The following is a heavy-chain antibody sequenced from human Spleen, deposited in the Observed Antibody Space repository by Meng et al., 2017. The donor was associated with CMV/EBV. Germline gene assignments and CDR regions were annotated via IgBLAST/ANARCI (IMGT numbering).Heavy chain of an antibody. D-gene: IGHD6-13*01. V-gene: IGHV3-21*01. CDR1: GFTFSNYS. Sequence: EVQLVESGGGLVKPGGSLRLACAASGFTFSNYSMNWVRQAPGKGLEWVSSISSSSSYIYYADSVKGRFTISRDNAKNSLYLQMNSLRAEDTAVYYCARDIAAAGTSVSPLSYWGQGTLVTVAS. J-gene: IGHJ4*02. CDR3: ARDIAAAGTSVSPLSY. CDR2: ISSSSSYI.